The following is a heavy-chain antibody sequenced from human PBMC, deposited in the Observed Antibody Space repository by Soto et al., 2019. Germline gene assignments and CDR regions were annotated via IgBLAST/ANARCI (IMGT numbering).Heavy chain of an antibody. D-gene: IGHD6-19*01. J-gene: IGHJ4*02. CDR1: GFTFSDYA. CDR3: AKGGRQWLVTSDFNY. Sequence: VQLVESGGGVVQPGRSLRLSCAASGFTFSDYAMHWVRQAPGKGLEWVAVVSHDGRNTHYADSVKGRFTISRDSTKNTVSLEMTSLRAENTADYYCAKGGRQWLVTSDFNYWGQGALVTVSS. V-gene: IGHV3-30*18. CDR2: VSHDGRNT.